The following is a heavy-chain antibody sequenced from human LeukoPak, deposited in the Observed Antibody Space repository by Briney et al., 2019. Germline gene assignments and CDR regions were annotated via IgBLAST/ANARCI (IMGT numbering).Heavy chain of an antibody. CDR2: ISGDGGNT. J-gene: IGHJ4*02. CDR3: AKDVGVGALFDY. Sequence: GRSLRLSCAASGFTFSSYAMHWVRQAPGKGLEWVSTISGDGGNTHYADSVKGRFTISRDNSKNTLYLQMNSLRAEDTAIYYCAKDVGVGALFDYWGQGTLVTVSS. V-gene: IGHV3-23*01. CDR1: GFTFSSYA. D-gene: IGHD1-26*01.